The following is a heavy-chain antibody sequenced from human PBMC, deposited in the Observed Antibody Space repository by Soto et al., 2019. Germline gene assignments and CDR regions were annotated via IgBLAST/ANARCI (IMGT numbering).Heavy chain of an antibody. CDR1: GGSVSSSSYY. V-gene: IGHV4-61*05. CDR2: IYYSGST. CDR3: ARHSNRNYGLYYFDY. Sequence: PSETLSLTCTVSGGSVSSSSYYWGWVRQPPGKGLEWIGYIYYSGSTKYKPSLKSRVTMSVDTSKNQFSLKLSSATAADTSVYYCARHSNRNYGLYYFDYWGLGALVTVSS. J-gene: IGHJ4*02. D-gene: IGHD4-4*01.